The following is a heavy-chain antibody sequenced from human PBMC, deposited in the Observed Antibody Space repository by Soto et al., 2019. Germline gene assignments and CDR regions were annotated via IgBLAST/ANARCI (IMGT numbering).Heavy chain of an antibody. V-gene: IGHV4-39*01. Sequence: QLQLQESGPGLVKPAETLSLKCAVSGGSVSSGNYFWGWIRQPPGKGLEWIGNIYYNGDTYYSPSLTSRVTLSVETAQHQVSLRLTSVTAADTAVYYRARRLIDNWNQGNAFDFWGQGTLVTFSS. D-gene: IGHD1-20*01. J-gene: IGHJ3*01. CDR1: GGSVSSGNYF. CDR3: ARRLIDNWNQGNAFDF. CDR2: IYYNGDT.